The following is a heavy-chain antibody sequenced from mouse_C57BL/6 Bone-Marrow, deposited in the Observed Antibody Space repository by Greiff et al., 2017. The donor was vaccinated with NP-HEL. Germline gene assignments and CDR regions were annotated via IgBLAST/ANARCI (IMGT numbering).Heavy chain of an antibody. CDR3: ARMIYYYGSSQSYWYFDV. V-gene: IGHV1-9*01. J-gene: IGHJ1*03. CDR2: ILPGSGST. D-gene: IGHD1-1*01. Sequence: QVQLQQSGAELMKPGASVKLSCKATGYTFTGYWIGWVKQRPGHGLEWIGEILPGSGSTNYNEKFKGKATFTADTSSNTAYMQLSSLTTEDSAIYYCARMIYYYGSSQSYWYFDVWGTGTTVTVSS. CDR1: GYTFTGYW.